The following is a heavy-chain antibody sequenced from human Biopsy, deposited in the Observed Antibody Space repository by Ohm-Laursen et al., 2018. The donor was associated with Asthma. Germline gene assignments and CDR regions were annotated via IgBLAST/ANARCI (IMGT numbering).Heavy chain of an antibody. J-gene: IGHJ6*02. CDR2: STQGGGT. V-gene: IGHV4-34*01. D-gene: IGHD3-3*01. CDR3: ARGPEWNGLDV. Sequence: GTLSLTCAVYGGSLRGYVWTWIRQPSGKGLEWIGESTQGGGTTFNPSLKSRVTISIDSSKSQLSLKVRSVTAADTAVYYCARGPEWNGLDVWGQGTTVTVSS. CDR1: GGSLRGYV.